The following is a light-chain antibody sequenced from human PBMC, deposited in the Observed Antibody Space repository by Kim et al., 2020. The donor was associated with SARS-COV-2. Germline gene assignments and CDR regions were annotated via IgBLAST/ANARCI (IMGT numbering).Light chain of an antibody. CDR2: SYS. J-gene: IGLJ2*01. CDR1: SSNIGAGFE. V-gene: IGLV1-40*01. Sequence: QSLLTQPPSVSGAPGQRVTISCTGDSSNIGAGFEVHWYQHLPGTAPKLLIYSYSNRPSGVPDRFSGSKSGTSASLAITGLRAEDEADYYCQAYDSSLSGVFFGGGTKLTVL. CDR3: QAYDSSLSGVF.